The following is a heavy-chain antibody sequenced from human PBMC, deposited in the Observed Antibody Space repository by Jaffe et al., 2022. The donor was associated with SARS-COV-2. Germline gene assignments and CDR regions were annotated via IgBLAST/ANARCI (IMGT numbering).Heavy chain of an antibody. CDR2: IDPSDSYI. J-gene: IGHJ6*02. D-gene: IGHD3-9*01. CDR3: ARGRGDYNVLTGYSDGRGYGADV. Sequence: EVQLVQSGAEVKKPGESVRISCQGSGYSFTSFWISWVRQMPGKGLEWMGKIDPSDSYINYSPSFQGHVTISVDKSISTAYLQWSNLKASDTAIYYCARGRGDYNVLTGYSDGRGYGADVWGQGTTVTVSS. CDR1: GYSFTSFW. V-gene: IGHV5-10-1*03.